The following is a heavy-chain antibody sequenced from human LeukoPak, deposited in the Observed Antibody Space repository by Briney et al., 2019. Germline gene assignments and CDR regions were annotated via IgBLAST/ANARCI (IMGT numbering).Heavy chain of an antibody. CDR3: ARDRRGFWSGSKHFDY. D-gene: IGHD3-3*01. Sequence: ASVKVSCKASGYTFTGYYMHWVRQAPGQGLEWMGWINPNSGGTNYAQKFQGRVTMTRDTSISTAYMELSRLRSDETAVYYCARDRRGFWSGSKHFDYWGQGTLVTVSS. V-gene: IGHV1-2*02. CDR2: INPNSGGT. CDR1: GYTFTGYY. J-gene: IGHJ4*02.